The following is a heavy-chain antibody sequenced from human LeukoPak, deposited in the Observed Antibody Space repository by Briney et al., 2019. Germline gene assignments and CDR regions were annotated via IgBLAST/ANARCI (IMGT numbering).Heavy chain of an antibody. CDR1: GYTFTSYD. CDR2: MNPNSGNT. J-gene: IGHJ4*02. V-gene: IGHV1-8*01. D-gene: IGHD3-9*01. CDR3: ARGHSVLRYFDVGVLPGDYDY. Sequence: ASVKVSCKASGYTFTSYDINWVRQATGQGLEWMGWMNPNSGNTGYAQKFQGRVTMTRNTSISTAYMELSSLRSEDTAVYYCARGHSVLRYFDVGVLPGDYDYWGQGTLVTVSS.